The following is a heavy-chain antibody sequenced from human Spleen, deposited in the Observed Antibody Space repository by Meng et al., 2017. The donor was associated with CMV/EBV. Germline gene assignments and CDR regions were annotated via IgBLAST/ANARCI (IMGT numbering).Heavy chain of an antibody. CDR2: IYPGDSDT. J-gene: IGHJ4*02. Sequence: GESLKISCKGSGYSFTSYWIGWVRQMPGKGLEWMGIIYPGDSDTRYSPSFQGQVTISADKSISTAYLQWRSLKASDTAMYYCARHPTGYCSSTRCYWPLFFDYWGQGTLVTVSS. V-gene: IGHV5-51*01. CDR3: ARHPTGYCSSTRCYWPLFFDY. D-gene: IGHD2-2*01. CDR1: GYSFTSYW.